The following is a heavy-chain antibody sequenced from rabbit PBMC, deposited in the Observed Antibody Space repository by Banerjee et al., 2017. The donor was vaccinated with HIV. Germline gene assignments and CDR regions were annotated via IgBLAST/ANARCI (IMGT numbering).Heavy chain of an antibody. Sequence: QEQLVESGGGLVQPEGSLTLTCTASGFSFSRGYWMCWVRQAPGKGLEWIGCISTGSGSAYYASWVISRFTITSNTNQNTVTLQMTSLTGADTATYFCARSRDGGFDLWGPGTLVTVS. J-gene: IGHJ4*01. V-gene: IGHV1S45*01. CDR3: ARSRDGGFDL. CDR2: ISTGSGSA. CDR1: GFSFSRGYW. D-gene: IGHD2-1*01.